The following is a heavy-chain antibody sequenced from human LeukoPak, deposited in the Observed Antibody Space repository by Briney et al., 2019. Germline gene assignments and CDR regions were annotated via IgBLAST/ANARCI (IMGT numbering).Heavy chain of an antibody. Sequence: SETLSLTCTLSGGSISSRYWSWIRQPPGKGLEWIGSIYYSGGTDYNPSLQGRDSISVDTSKIQFSLKLSSVTAADTAVYYCARWQYTISSGWFDPWGQGTLVTVSS. V-gene: IGHV4-59*08. CDR1: GGSISSRY. D-gene: IGHD6-6*01. CDR2: IYYSGGT. CDR3: ARWQYTISSGWFDP. J-gene: IGHJ5*02.